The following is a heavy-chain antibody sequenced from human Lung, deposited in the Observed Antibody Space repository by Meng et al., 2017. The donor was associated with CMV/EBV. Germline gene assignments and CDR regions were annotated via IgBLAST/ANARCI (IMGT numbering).Heavy chain of an antibody. CDR3: AKGPGYQAAKFYFDY. J-gene: IGHJ4*02. Sequence: SLKISCAGSGFNFGNYAMHWVRQAPGKGLEWVSSISWNSGNMGYADSVEGRFTISRDNAKKSVYLQMNSLRPEDTALYYCAKGPGYQAAKFYFDYWGQRTLVTISS. V-gene: IGHV3-9*01. CDR2: ISWNSGNM. D-gene: IGHD6-25*01. CDR1: GFNFGNYA.